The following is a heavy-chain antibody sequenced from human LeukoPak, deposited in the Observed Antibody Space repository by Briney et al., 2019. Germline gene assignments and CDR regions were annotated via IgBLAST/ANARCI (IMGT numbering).Heavy chain of an antibody. Sequence: PSETLSLTCTVSGGSISTDYWSWIRQPPGKGLEWIGYIYYSGSTNYNPSLKSRVTISVDTSKNQFSLKLSSVTAADTAVYYCARVRSKSPRDFWSGPFDYWGQGTLVTVSS. CDR1: GGSISTDY. J-gene: IGHJ4*02. CDR2: IYYSGST. D-gene: IGHD3-3*01. CDR3: ARVRSKSPRDFWSGPFDY. V-gene: IGHV4-59*01.